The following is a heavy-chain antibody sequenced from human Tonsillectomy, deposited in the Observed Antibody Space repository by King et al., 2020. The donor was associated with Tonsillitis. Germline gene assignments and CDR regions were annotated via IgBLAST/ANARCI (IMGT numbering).Heavy chain of an antibody. CDR2: IRQDGNSK. J-gene: IGHJ3*01. V-gene: IGHV3-7*01. CDR3: ARIKLGAPLQEVFDV. Sequence: VQLVESGGGLVQPGGSLRLSCADSGFTISNYWMSWVRQAPGKGLEWVANIRQDGNSKYYVDSVKGRVTISRDNAKNSLFLQTNSLRVEDTAVYFCARIKLGAPLQEVFDVWGIGTLVTVSS. D-gene: IGHD1-26*01. CDR1: GFTISNYW.